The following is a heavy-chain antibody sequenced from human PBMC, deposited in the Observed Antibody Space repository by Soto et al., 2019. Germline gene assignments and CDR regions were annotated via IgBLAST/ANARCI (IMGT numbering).Heavy chain of an antibody. D-gene: IGHD3-22*01. V-gene: IGHV4-31*03. CDR2: IYYSGTT. CDR1: GGSISSGGYY. CDR3: ARDRNXYXSXXGFYYGMDV. Sequence: QVQLQESGPGLVKPSQTLSLTCTVSGGSISSGGYYWSWIRQHPGKGLEWIGYIYYSGTTYYNPSLKSRVTISVDTSKNQFSLKLSSVTAADTAIYYCARDRNXYXSXXGFYYGMDVWGQGTTVTVSS. J-gene: IGHJ6*02.